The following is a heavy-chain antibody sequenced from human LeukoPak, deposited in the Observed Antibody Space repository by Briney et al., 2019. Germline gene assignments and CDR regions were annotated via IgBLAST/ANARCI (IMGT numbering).Heavy chain of an antibody. J-gene: IGHJ4*02. Sequence: ASVKVSCKASVYTFISYDINWVRQATGQGLEWMGWMNPNSGNTGYAQKFQGRVTMTRSTSINTAYMELSNLTSEDTAVYYCARSSVGVRSRTDYWGQGTLVTVSS. V-gene: IGHV1-8*01. CDR3: ARSSVGVRSRTDY. CDR1: VYTFISYD. CDR2: MNPNSGNT. D-gene: IGHD1-26*01.